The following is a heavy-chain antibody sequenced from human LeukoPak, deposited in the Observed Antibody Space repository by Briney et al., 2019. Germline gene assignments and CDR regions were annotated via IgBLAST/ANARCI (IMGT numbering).Heavy chain of an antibody. J-gene: IGHJ5*02. CDR2: INPNSGGT. CDR3: ARVHDVLRFLEWLAPFDP. D-gene: IGHD3-3*01. Sequence: ASVKVSCKASGYTFTGYYMHWVRQAPGQGLEWMGWINPNSGGTNYAQKFQGRVTMTRDTSISPAYMELSRLRSDDTAVYYCARVHDVLRFLEWLAPFDPWGQGTLVTVSS. CDR1: GYTFTGYY. V-gene: IGHV1-2*02.